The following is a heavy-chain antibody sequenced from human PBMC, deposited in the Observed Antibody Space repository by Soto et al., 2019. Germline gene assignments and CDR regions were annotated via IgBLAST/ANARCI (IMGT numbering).Heavy chain of an antibody. Sequence: GGSLRLSCAASGFTFSNAWMNWVRQAPGKGLERVGRIKSKTDGGTTDYDAPGKGRFTISRDDSKNTTNLQMNSLKTEDTAVYYCTTGSVPAAMFHYYGMDVWGQGTTVTVSS. CDR2: IKSKTDGGTT. J-gene: IGHJ6*02. D-gene: IGHD2-2*01. V-gene: IGHV3-15*07. CDR3: TTGSVPAAMFHYYGMDV. CDR1: GFTFSNAW.